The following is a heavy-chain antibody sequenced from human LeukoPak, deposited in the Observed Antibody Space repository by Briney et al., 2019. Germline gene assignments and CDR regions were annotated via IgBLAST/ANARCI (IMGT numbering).Heavy chain of an antibody. V-gene: IGHV4-38-2*02. J-gene: IGHJ4*02. CDR1: GYSISSGYY. D-gene: IGHD2-15*01. CDR3: ARTSPPGYCSGGSCYGA. Sequence: KPSETLSLTCTVSGYSISSGYYWGWIRQPPGKGLEWIGSIYHSGSTYYNPSLKSRVTISVDTSKNQFSLKLSSVTAADTAVYYCARTSPPGYCSGGSCYGAWGQGTLVTVSS. CDR2: IYHSGST.